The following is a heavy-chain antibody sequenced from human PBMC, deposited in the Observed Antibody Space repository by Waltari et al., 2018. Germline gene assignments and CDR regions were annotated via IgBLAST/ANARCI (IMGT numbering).Heavy chain of an antibody. CDR1: GYSISSGYY. V-gene: IGHV4-38-2*01. CDR3: ARPSSSDQGVDY. Sequence: QVQLQESGPGLVKPSETLSLTCAVSGYSISSGYYWGWIRQPPGKGLGWIGSIYHSGSTYYNPSLKSRVTISVDTSKNQFSLKLSSVTAADTAVYYCARPSSSDQGVDYWGQGTLVTVSS. J-gene: IGHJ4*02. CDR2: IYHSGST. D-gene: IGHD6-6*01.